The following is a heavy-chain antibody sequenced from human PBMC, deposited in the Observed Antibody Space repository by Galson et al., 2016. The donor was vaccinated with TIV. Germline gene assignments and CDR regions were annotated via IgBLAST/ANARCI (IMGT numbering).Heavy chain of an antibody. D-gene: IGHD2-21*01. CDR2: IDSDGRT. Sequence: SLRLSCAASGLVVSDNFMNWVRQAPGKGLEWVALIDSDGRTVHADSVRGRFTVSRDNSKNMVYLQMDSLRPEDTAVYFCARDRRHCGNECFLRYYYGMDAWGQGTTVTVSS. V-gene: IGHV3-66*02. CDR3: ARDRRHCGNECFLRYYYGMDA. J-gene: IGHJ6*02. CDR1: GLVVSDNF.